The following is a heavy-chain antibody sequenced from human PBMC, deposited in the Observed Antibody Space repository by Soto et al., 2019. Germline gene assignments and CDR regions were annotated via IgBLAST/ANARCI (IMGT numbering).Heavy chain of an antibody. Sequence: SETLSLTCAVSGVSISSGNWWTWVRQSPQRGLEYIGEIFHDGTANYYPSFERRVAISVDTSKNQFSLKLTSVTAADTAIYFCARLVYDARLNYMDFDFWGQGTLVTISS. J-gene: IGHJ4*02. CDR2: IFHDGTA. V-gene: IGHV4-4*02. CDR1: GVSISSGNW. CDR3: ARLVYDARLNYMDFDF. D-gene: IGHD6-6*01.